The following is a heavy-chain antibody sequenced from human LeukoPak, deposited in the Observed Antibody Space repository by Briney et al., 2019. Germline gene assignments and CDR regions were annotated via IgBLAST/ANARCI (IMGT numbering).Heavy chain of an antibody. D-gene: IGHD6-19*01. CDR1: GFTFSSYW. CDR2: IKQDGSEK. J-gene: IGHJ4*02. Sequence: GGSLRLSCAASGFTFSSYWMSWVRQAPGKGLEWVANIKQDGSEKYYVDSVKGRFTISRDNAKNSLYLQMNSLRAEDTAVYYCARLRYSSGWFGGGYYFDYWGQGTLVTVSS. V-gene: IGHV3-7*01. CDR3: ARLRYSSGWFGGGYYFDY.